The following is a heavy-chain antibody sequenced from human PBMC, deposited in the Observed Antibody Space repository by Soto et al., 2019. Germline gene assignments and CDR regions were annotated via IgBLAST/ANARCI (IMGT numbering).Heavy chain of an antibody. D-gene: IGHD3-3*01. CDR3: ARAYYDFWSGSPIRDYYYFGMDG. Sequence: ASVKVSCKASGYTFTIYAMHWVLQAPGQRLEWMGWINAGNGNTKYSQKFQGRVTITRDTSASTAYMELSSLRSEDTAVYYCARAYYDFWSGSPIRDYYYFGMDGWGQGTAVTVYS. CDR1: GYTFTIYA. J-gene: IGHJ6*02. V-gene: IGHV1-3*01. CDR2: INAGNGNT.